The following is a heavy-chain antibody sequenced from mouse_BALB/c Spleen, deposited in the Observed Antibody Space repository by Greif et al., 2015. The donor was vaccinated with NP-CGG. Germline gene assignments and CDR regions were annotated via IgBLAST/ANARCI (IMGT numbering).Heavy chain of an antibody. CDR1: GDSITSGY. Sequence: EVKLMESGPSLVKPSQTLSLTCSVTGDSITSGYWNWIRKFPGNKLEYMGYISYSGSTYYNPSLKSRISTTRDTSKNQYYLQLNSVTTEDTATYYCARGTYYYGSDFDYWGQGTTLTVSS. CDR2: ISYSGST. J-gene: IGHJ2*01. D-gene: IGHD1-1*01. V-gene: IGHV3-8*02. CDR3: ARGTYYYGSDFDY.